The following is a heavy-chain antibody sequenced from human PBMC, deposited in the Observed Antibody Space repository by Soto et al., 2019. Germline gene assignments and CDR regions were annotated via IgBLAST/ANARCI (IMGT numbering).Heavy chain of an antibody. CDR1: GGSISSSNW. Sequence: SETLSLTCAVSGGSISSSNWWSWVRQPPGKGLEWIGEIYHSGSTNYNPSLKSRVTISVDKSKDQFSLKLSSVTAADTAVYYCARDGYSYGNFDYWGQGTLVTVSS. CDR3: ARDGYSYGNFDY. V-gene: IGHV4-4*02. D-gene: IGHD5-18*01. CDR2: IYHSGST. J-gene: IGHJ4*02.